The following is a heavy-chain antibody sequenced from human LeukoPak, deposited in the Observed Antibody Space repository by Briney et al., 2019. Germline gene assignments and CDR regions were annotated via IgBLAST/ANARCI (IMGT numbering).Heavy chain of an antibody. CDR1: GGTFSSYA. D-gene: IGHD5-12*01. CDR3: ARELDIVAPKTDY. J-gene: IGHJ4*02. Sequence: ASVKVSCKASGGTFSSYAISWVRQAPGQGLEWMGRINPKSGGTNYAQKFQGRVTMTRDTSISTAYMELSRLRSDDTAVYYCARELDIVAPKTDYWGQGTLVTVSS. CDR2: INPKSGGT. V-gene: IGHV1-2*06.